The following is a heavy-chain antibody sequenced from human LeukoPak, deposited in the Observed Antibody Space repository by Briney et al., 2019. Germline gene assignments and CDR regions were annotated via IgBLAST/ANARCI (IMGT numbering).Heavy chain of an antibody. CDR1: GFTFKNYA. CDR3: AKVPSISRWFDP. Sequence: PGGSLRLSCAASGFTFKNYAMSWVRQAPGKGLEWVSAISGSDAGTYYADSVKGRFTISRDNSKNTLYLQMNSLRAEDTAVYYCAKVPSISRWFDPWGQGTLVSVSS. J-gene: IGHJ5*02. CDR2: ISGSDAGT. V-gene: IGHV3-23*01. D-gene: IGHD3-3*01.